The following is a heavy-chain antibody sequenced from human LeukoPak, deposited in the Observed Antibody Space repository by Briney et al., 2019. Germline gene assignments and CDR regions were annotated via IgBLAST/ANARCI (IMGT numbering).Heavy chain of an antibody. J-gene: IGHJ4*02. CDR3: VKGRPAVAGTGFDC. Sequence: PGGSLRLSCSASGFTLSTYAMCWVRQAPGRGLEYVSAISTNGGSTYYADSVKGRFTISRDNSRNTLYLQMRSPRAEGTAVYHCVKGRPAVAGTGFDCWGQGTLVTVSS. CDR1: GFTLSTYA. D-gene: IGHD6-19*01. CDR2: ISTNGGST. V-gene: IGHV3-64D*09.